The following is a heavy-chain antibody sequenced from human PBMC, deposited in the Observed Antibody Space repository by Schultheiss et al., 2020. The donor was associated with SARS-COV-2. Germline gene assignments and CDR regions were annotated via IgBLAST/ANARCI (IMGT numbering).Heavy chain of an antibody. CDR1: GYTFTSYG. CDR3: ARSVGGRDGYNYFDY. V-gene: IGHV1-18*01. D-gene: IGHD5-24*01. J-gene: IGHJ4*02. Sequence: GESLKISCKASGYTFTSYGISWVRQAPGQGLEWMGWISAYNGNTNYAQKLQGRVTMTTDTSTSTAYMELRSLRSDDTAVYYCARSVGGRDGYNYFDYWGQGTLVTVSS. CDR2: ISAYNGNT.